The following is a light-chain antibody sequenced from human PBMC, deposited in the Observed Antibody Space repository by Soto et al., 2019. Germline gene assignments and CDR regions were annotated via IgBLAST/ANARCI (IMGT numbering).Light chain of an antibody. J-gene: IGKJ5*01. CDR2: DAY. V-gene: IGKV3-11*01. CDR1: QSFRGL. Sequence: EVLFTQSPVTLSLSPGGRATLSCMAIQSFRGLLACYQQKPGQAPSILIYDAYNRATGTPPMFSGSASGTAFTLPISSLEPEDSAVYYCQQRHMWPITFGQGTRLEI. CDR3: QQRHMWPIT.